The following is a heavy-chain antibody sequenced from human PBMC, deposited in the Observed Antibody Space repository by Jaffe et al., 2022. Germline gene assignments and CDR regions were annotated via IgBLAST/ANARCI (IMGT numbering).Heavy chain of an antibody. V-gene: IGHV4-38-2*01. J-gene: IGHJ4*02. CDR1: GYSISSGYY. CDR2: IYHSGST. Sequence: QVQLQESGPGLVKPSETLSLTCAVSGYSISSGYYWGWIRQPPGKGLEWIGSIYHSGSTYYNPSLKSRVTISVDTSKNQFSLKLSSVTAADTAVYYCARVVYSSGWGGGEYFDYWGQGTLVTVSS. D-gene: IGHD6-19*01. CDR3: ARVVYSSGWGGGEYFDY.